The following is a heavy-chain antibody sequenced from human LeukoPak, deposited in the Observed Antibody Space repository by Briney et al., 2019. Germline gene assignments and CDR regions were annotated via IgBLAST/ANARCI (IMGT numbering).Heavy chain of an antibody. V-gene: IGHV1-24*01. Sequence: ASVKVSCKVSGYTLTELSMHWVRQAPGKGLEWMGGFDPEDGETIYAQKFQGRVTMTEDTSTDTAYMELSSLRSEDTAVYYCATPDRYSAYYYYYGMDVWGQGTTVTVSS. CDR3: ATPDRYSAYYYYYGMDV. CDR2: FDPEDGET. D-gene: IGHD5-12*01. CDR1: GYTLTELS. J-gene: IGHJ6*02.